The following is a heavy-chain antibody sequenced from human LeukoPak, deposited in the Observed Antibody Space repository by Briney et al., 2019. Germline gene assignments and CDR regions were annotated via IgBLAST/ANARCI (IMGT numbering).Heavy chain of an antibody. CDR1: GGSISSYY. CDR2: IYYSGST. CDR3: ARSHKYYYDRSGYYD. V-gene: IGHV4-59*07. J-gene: IGHJ4*02. Sequence: PSDTLSLTCTVSGGSISSYYWSCIPQPPGPELEGIRYIYYSGSTNYNPSLKSRLSKAEDTSKKQYSLKLSSLTSAVSALYYWARSHKYYYDRSGYYDWGQGTLVTVSS. D-gene: IGHD3-22*01.